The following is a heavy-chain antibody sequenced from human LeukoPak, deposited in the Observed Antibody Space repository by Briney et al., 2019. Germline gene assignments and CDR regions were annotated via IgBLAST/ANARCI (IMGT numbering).Heavy chain of an antibody. Sequence: SETLSLTCTVSGGSISSYYWSWIRQPPGKGLERIGYIYYSGSTNYNPSLKSRVTISVDTSKNQFSLKLSSVTAADTAVYYCARVTQNYDILTGYYPYYFDYWGQGTLVTVSS. D-gene: IGHD3-9*01. CDR2: IYYSGST. CDR3: ARVTQNYDILTGYYPYYFDY. J-gene: IGHJ4*02. CDR1: GGSISSYY. V-gene: IGHV4-59*01.